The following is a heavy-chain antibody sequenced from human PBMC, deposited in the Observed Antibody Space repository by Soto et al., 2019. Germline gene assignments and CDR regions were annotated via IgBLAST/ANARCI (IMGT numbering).Heavy chain of an antibody. CDR1: GDTFSFYS. J-gene: IGHJ4*02. Sequence: QVQLVQSGAEVKRPGSSVKVSCKASGDTFSFYSINWVRQAPGLGLEWMGRVNPILSMSNYAQRFQGRVAMTADKSTSTAYMELSGLRSEDTAMYYCATSYGSGYRACDYWGQGALFTVSS. CDR3: ATSYGSGYRACDY. D-gene: IGHD3-10*01. CDR2: VNPILSMS. V-gene: IGHV1-69*04.